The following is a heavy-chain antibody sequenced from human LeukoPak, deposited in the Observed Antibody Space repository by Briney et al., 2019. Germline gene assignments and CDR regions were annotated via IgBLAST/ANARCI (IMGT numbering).Heavy chain of an antibody. CDR3: AREGLSYCGGDCYSNAFHI. CDR1: GYTFTGYY. D-gene: IGHD2-21*02. V-gene: IGHV1-2*02. J-gene: IGHJ3*02. CDR2: INPDSGGT. Sequence: ALVKVSCKASGYTFTGYYMHWVRQAPGQGLEWMGWINPDSGGTNYAQKFQGRVTMTRDTSISTAYMELNTLRSDDMAVYYCAREGLSYCGGDCYSNAFHIWGQGTMVTVSS.